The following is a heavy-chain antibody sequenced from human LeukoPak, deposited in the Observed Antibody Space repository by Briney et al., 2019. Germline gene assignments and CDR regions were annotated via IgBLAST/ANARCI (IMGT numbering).Heavy chain of an antibody. CDR2: ISSNSDST. J-gene: IGHJ4*02. V-gene: IGHV3-48*01. Sequence: GGSLRLSCAASGFTSSSHWMGWVRQAPGKGLEWVSYISSNSDSTYYADSVKGRFTISRDNAMNSLYLQMNSLRADDTAVYYCARYNWNDDGPLGRDYWGQGTLVAVSP. CDR1: GFTSSSHW. D-gene: IGHD1-1*01. CDR3: ARYNWNDDGPLGRDY.